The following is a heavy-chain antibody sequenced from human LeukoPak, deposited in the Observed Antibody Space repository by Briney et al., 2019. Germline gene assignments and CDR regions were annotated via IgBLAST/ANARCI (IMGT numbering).Heavy chain of an antibody. J-gene: IGHJ6*02. CDR3: AREATADFWSGYYFSDYYYGMDV. CDR2: INSDGSST. Sequence: GGSLRLSCAASGFTFSSYWMHWVRQAPGKGLVWFSRINSDGSSTSYADSVKGRFTISRDNAKNTLYLQMNSLRAEDTAVYYCAREATADFWSGYYFSDYYYGMDVWGQGTTVTVSS. CDR1: GFTFSSYW. D-gene: IGHD3-3*01. V-gene: IGHV3-74*01.